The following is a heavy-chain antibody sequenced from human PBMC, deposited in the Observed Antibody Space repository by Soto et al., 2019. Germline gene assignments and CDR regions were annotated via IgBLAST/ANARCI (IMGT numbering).Heavy chain of an antibody. J-gene: IGHJ4*02. CDR2: IYYSGST. D-gene: IGHD6-19*01. Sequence: SETLSLTCTVSGGXISSSSXXWGXIRXPPGKGLEWIGSIYYSGSTYYNPSLKSRVTISVDTSKNQFSLKLSSVTAADTAVYYCARHLEAVAPRGIGYWGQGTLVTVSS. V-gene: IGHV4-39*01. CDR1: GGXISSSSXX. CDR3: ARHLEAVAPRGIGY.